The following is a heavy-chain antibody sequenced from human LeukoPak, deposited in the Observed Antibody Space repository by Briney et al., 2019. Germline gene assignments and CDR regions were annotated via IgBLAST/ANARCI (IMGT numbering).Heavy chain of an antibody. CDR1: GYTFTCYY. J-gene: IGHJ4*02. Sequence: ASVKVSCKASGYTFTCYYMHWVRQAPGQGLEWMGRINPNSGGTNYAQKFQGRVTMTRDTSISTAYMELSRLRSDDTAVYYCARDLDMVRGVISKGTNDYWGQGTLVTVSS. D-gene: IGHD3-10*01. CDR2: INPNSGGT. CDR3: ARDLDMVRGVISKGTNDY. V-gene: IGHV1-2*06.